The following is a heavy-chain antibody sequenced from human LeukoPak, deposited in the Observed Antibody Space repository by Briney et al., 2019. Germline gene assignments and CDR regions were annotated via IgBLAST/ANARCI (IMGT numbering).Heavy chain of an antibody. CDR2: ISYDGSNK. Sequence: GGSLRLSCAASGFTFSSYGMHWVRQAPGKGLEWVAVISYDGSNKYYADSVKGRFTISRDNSKNTLYLQMNSLRAEDTAVYYCARDGYCSSTSCYSYYYGMDVWGQGTTVTVSS. D-gene: IGHD2-2*02. J-gene: IGHJ6*02. V-gene: IGHV3-30*03. CDR3: ARDGYCSSTSCYSYYYGMDV. CDR1: GFTFSSYG.